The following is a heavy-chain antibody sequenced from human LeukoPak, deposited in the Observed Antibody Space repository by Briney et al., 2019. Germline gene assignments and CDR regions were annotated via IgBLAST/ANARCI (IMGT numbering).Heavy chain of an antibody. CDR3: AKDFFGSASSWYNYFDY. D-gene: IGHD6-13*01. CDR2: IFYDGSTK. Sequence: PGGSLRLSCAASGFTFSNYAMHWVRQAPGKGLEWVAVIFYDGSTKYYADSVKGRFTISRDNSKNTLYLQMNSLRAEDTALYYCAKDFFGSASSWYNYFDYWGQGTLVTVSS. V-gene: IGHV3-30*04. J-gene: IGHJ4*02. CDR1: GFTFSNYA.